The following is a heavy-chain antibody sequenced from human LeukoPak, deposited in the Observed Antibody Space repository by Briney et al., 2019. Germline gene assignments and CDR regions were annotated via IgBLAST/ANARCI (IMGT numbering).Heavy chain of an antibody. Sequence: GGSLRLSCAASGFTFSSYAMSWVRQAPGKGLEWVSAISGSGGSTYYADSVKGRFTISRDNSKNTLYLQMNSLRAEDTAVYYCAKRGGSGSYYNWFDPWGQGTLVTVSS. CDR1: GFTFSSYA. V-gene: IGHV3-23*01. J-gene: IGHJ5*02. CDR2: ISGSGGST. D-gene: IGHD3-10*01. CDR3: AKRGGSGSYYNWFDP.